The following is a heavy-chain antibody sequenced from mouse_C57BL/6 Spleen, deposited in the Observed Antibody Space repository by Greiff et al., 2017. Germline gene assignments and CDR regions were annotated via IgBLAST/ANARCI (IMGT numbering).Heavy chain of an antibody. V-gene: IGHV1-55*01. CDR1: GYTFTSYW. CDR2: IYPGSGST. Sequence: VQLQQPGAELVKPGASVKMSCKASGYTFTSYWITWVKQRPGQGLEWIGDIYPGSGSTNYNEKFKSKATLTVDTSSSTAYRQLSSLTSEDSAVYYCARYYDYLRYFDVWGTGTTVTVSS. J-gene: IGHJ1*03. D-gene: IGHD2-4*01. CDR3: ARYYDYLRYFDV.